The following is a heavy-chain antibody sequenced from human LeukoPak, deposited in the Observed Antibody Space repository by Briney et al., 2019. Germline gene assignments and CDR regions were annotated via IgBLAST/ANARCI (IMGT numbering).Heavy chain of an antibody. CDR1: GGSISSGDYY. CDR3: ARGMTTVTTHPNWFDP. D-gene: IGHD4-17*01. V-gene: IGHV4-30-4*01. Sequence: SQTLSLTCTVSGGSISSGDYYWSWIRQPPGKGLEWIGYIYYSGSTNYNPSLKSRVTISVDTSKNQFSLKLSSVTAADTAVYYCARGMTTVTTHPNWFDPWGQGTLVTVSS. J-gene: IGHJ5*02. CDR2: IYYSGST.